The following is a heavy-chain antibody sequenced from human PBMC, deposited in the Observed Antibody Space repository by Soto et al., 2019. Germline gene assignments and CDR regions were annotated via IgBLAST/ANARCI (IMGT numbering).Heavy chain of an antibody. D-gene: IGHD3-3*01. CDR3: ARTYDFWSGYYRNWFDP. V-gene: IGHV1-18*01. CDR2: ISAYNGNT. J-gene: IGHJ5*02. CDR1: GYTFTSYG. Sequence: GASVKVSCKASGYTFTSYGISWVRQAPGQGLEWMGWISAYNGNTNYAQKVQGRVTMTTDSSTSTAYMELRSLRSGDTAVYYCARTYDFWSGYYRNWFDPWGQGTRVTVSS.